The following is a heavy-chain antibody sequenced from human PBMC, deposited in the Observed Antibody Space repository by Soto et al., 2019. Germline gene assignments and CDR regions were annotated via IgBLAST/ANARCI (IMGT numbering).Heavy chain of an antibody. CDR2: IYYSGST. J-gene: IGHJ4*02. D-gene: IGHD3-3*01. CDR1: GGSISSSSYY. CDR3: ARGSFGGFWSGYYFDY. Sequence: PSETLSLTCTVSGGSISSSSYYWGWIRQPPGKGLEWIGSIYYSGSTYYNPSLKSRVTISVDTSKNQFSLKLSSVTAADTAVYYCARGSFGGFWSGYYFDYWGQGTLVTVSS. V-gene: IGHV4-39*01.